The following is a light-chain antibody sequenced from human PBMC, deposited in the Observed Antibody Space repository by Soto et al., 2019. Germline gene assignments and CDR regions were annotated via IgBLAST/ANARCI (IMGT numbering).Light chain of an antibody. V-gene: IGLV2-11*01. J-gene: IGLJ3*02. Sequence: QSALTQPRSVSGSPGQSVTISCTGTSRDVGGYNYVSWYQQHPGKAPKVMIYDVSKRPSGVPDRFSGSKSGNTASLTISGLQGEDEADYFCCSYAGSYTWVFGGGTKLTVL. CDR1: SRDVGGYNY. CDR3: CSYAGSYTWV. CDR2: DVS.